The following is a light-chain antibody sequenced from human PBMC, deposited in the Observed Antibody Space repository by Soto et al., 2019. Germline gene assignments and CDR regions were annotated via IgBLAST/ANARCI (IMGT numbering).Light chain of an antibody. CDR3: RSFAGNNNLV. Sequence: QSALTQPPSASGSPGQSVTISCTGTSSDVGGYNYVSWYQQHPGKAPKLMISEVSKRPSGVPDRFSGSKSCNTASLTVSGLQSEDEAAYYCRSFAGNNNLVFGGGTKLTVL. J-gene: IGLJ2*01. CDR1: SSDVGGYNY. V-gene: IGLV2-8*01. CDR2: EVS.